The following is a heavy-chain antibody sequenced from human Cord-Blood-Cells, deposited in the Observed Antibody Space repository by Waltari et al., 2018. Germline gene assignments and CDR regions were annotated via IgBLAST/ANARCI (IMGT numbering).Heavy chain of an antibody. CDR3: AHRRSYYGSGSYYNSYYYFDY. CDR2: IYLNDDK. D-gene: IGHD3-10*01. Sequence: QITLKESGPTLVKPTQTLTLTCTFSGFSLSTSGVGVGWIRQPPGKALEWLALIYLNDDKRYSPSLNSRLTITKDNAKIQVVLTMTHMDPVDTATYYCAHRRSYYGSGSYYNSYYYFDYWGQGTLVTVSS. V-gene: IGHV2-5*01. CDR1: GFSLSTSGVG. J-gene: IGHJ4*02.